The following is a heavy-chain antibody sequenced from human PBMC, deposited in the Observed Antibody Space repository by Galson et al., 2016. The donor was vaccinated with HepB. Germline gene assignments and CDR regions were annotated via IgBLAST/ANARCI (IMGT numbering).Heavy chain of an antibody. V-gene: IGHV4-4*02. D-gene: IGHD4-23*01. CDR2: IYHAGST. CDR1: GDSISRDTW. CDR3: VGGKLASGWPY. J-gene: IGHJ4*02. Sequence: ETLSLTCAVSGDSISRDTWWSWVRQPPGKGLEWIGEIYHAGSTNYDPSVKNRVTISLDKSRNQFSLRLTSVTATDTAVYYCVGGKLASGWPYWGQGNLVRVSS.